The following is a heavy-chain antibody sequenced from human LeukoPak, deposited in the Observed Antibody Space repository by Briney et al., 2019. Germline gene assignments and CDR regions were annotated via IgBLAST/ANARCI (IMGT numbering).Heavy chain of an antibody. CDR1: GFTVSTNY. J-gene: IGHJ4*02. D-gene: IGHD3-22*01. CDR2: IYSGGST. V-gene: IGHV3-66*02. CDR3: ARGSAYSH. Sequence: GGSLRLSCAASGFTVSTNYMSWVRQAPGKGLEWISVIYSGGSTYYADSVKVRFTISRDNSKNMLYLQMNNLRAGDTAVYYCARGSAYSHWGQGTLVTVSS.